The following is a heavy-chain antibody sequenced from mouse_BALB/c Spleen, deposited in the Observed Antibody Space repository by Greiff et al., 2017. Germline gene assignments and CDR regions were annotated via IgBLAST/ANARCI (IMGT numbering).Heavy chain of an antibody. J-gene: IGHJ1*01. CDR3: AREDGNYRYFDV. CDR1: GFTFSDYG. CDR2: ISNLAYSI. V-gene: IGHV5-15*02. D-gene: IGHD2-1*01. Sequence: EVKLVESGGGLVQPGGSRKLSCAASGFTFSDYGMSWVRQAPGKGPEWVAFISNLAYSIYYADTVTGRITISRENTKNTLYLEMSSLRSEDTAMYYCAREDGNYRYFDVWGAGTTVTVSS.